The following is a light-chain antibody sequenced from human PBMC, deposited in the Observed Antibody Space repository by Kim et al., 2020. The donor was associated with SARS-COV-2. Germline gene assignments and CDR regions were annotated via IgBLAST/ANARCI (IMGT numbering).Light chain of an antibody. CDR1: RDACVIYKY. V-gene: IGLV2-8*01. Sequence: VATSCSGTRDACVIYKYVSWYQQPPGKPPKLISYEVPKRPAGVPYRFSSSMSGNTASLTVSGLQAEDEADYYCAAHGGYDYVFGTGTKVTVL. CDR2: EVP. CDR3: AAHGGYDYV. J-gene: IGLJ1*01.